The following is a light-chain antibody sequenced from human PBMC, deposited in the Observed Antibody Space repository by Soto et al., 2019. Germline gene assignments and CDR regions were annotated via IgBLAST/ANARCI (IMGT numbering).Light chain of an antibody. CDR1: SSSIGAGYD. J-gene: IGLJ2*01. CDR2: ADN. CDR3: QSYDSSLHVV. Sequence: QSALTQPPSVSGAPGQRVTISCTGSSSSIGAGYDVHWYQQVPGTAPRLLIYADNNRPSGVPDRFSGSKSGSSASLAITGLLAEDEADYYCQSYDSSLHVVFGGGTKLTVL. V-gene: IGLV1-40*01.